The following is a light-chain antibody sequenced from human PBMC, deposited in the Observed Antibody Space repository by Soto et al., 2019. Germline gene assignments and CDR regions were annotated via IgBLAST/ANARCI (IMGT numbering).Light chain of an antibody. CDR2: AAS. V-gene: IGKV1-39*01. Sequence: DIQMTQSPSSLSASVGDRVTITCRASQSISNYLNWYQQKPGKAPKVLIYAASSLQSGVPSRFSGSGSGTDFTLTISSLQPEDFATYYCQQSYSTPYTFGQGTKVEIK. CDR1: QSISNY. CDR3: QQSYSTPYT. J-gene: IGKJ2*01.